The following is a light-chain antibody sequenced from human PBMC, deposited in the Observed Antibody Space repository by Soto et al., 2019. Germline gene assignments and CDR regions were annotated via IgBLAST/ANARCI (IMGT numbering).Light chain of an antibody. CDR3: KQATSFPRLT. Sequence: DIQMTQSPSSVSASVGDRVTITCRASQHISSWLAWYQQKPGKAPKLLIYAASTLQSGVPSRFSCSGYGTEFTRTISILQPEDVATYYCKQATSFPRLTFGGGTSVVIK. J-gene: IGKJ4*01. V-gene: IGKV1-12*01. CDR1: QHISSW. CDR2: AAS.